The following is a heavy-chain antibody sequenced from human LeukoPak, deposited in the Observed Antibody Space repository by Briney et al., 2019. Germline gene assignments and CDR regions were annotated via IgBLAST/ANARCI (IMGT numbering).Heavy chain of an antibody. D-gene: IGHD3-16*02. Sequence: GGSLRLSCAASAFTFSSYGMHWVRQAPGKGLEWVAFIRYDGSNKYYADSVKGRFTVSRDNSKNTLYLQMNSLRAEDTGVYYCARDHTDYVWGSYRPYYFDYWGQGTLVTVSS. J-gene: IGHJ4*02. V-gene: IGHV3-30*02. CDR3: ARDHTDYVWGSYRPYYFDY. CDR2: IRYDGSNK. CDR1: AFTFSSYG.